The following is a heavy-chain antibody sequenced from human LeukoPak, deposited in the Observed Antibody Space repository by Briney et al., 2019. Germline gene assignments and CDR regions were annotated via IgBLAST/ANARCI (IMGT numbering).Heavy chain of an antibody. Sequence: GASVKVSCKASGYTFTSYGISWVRQAPGQGLEWMGWINPNSGGTNYAQKFQGRVTMTRNTSISTAYMELSSLRSEDTAVYYCARGGWLVLRYFDYWGQGTLVTVSS. V-gene: IGHV1-8*02. CDR1: GYTFTSYG. J-gene: IGHJ4*02. CDR2: INPNSGGT. D-gene: IGHD3-9*01. CDR3: ARGGWLVLRYFDY.